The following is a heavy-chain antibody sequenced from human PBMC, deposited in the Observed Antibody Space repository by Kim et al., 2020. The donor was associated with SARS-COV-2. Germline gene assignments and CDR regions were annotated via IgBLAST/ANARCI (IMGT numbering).Heavy chain of an antibody. Sequence: TPPLTSRVTQSVDTPKNQFSLKLSSVTAADTAVYYCARLGGSSWYSQYDYWGQGTLVTVSS. J-gene: IGHJ4*02. V-gene: IGHV4-39*01. CDR3: ARLGGSSWYSQYDY. D-gene: IGHD6-13*01.